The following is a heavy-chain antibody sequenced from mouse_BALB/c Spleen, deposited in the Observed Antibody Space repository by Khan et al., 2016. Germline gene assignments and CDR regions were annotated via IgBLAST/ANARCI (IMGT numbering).Heavy chain of an antibody. V-gene: IGHV1-15*01. J-gene: IGHJ3*01. D-gene: IGHD1-1*02. CDR2: IHPVSGGS. CDR3: ARGWAWFAY. CDR1: GNTFTDYE. Sequence: QVQLQQSGAELVRPGASVKLSCKALGNTFTDYEMHWVRQTPVHGLEWIGAIHPVSGGSAYYQNFKGKATLTPDKSSSNAYLESSRRTSEDSAVGYSARGWAWFAYWGQGTLVTVSA.